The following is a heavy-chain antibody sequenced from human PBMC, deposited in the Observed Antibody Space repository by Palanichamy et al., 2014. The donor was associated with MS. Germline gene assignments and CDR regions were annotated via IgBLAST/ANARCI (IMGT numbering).Heavy chain of an antibody. V-gene: IGHV3-53*01. CDR3: ARFSAWYFGFDS. J-gene: IGHJ4*02. D-gene: IGHD6-19*01. CDR2: LYSGGAT. CDR1: GFSVNSNY. Sequence: EVQLVESGGGLIQPGGSLRLSCAASGFSVNSNYMSWVRQAPGKGLEWVSVLYSGGATSYADSVKGRFTTSRDNSKNTLYLQMNSLRAEDTAIYYCARFSAWYFGFDSWGQGTRVTVSS.